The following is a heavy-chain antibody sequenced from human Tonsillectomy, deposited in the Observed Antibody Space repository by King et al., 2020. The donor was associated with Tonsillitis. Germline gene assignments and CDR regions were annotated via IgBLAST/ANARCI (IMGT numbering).Heavy chain of an antibody. V-gene: IGHV4-61*01. CDR3: ARRWDSSGYYYFDY. J-gene: IGHJ4*02. Sequence: VQLQESGPGLVKPSETLSLTCTVSGGSVSSGSYYWSWIRQPPGKGLEWIGYIYYSGSTNYNPSLKSRVTISVVTSKNQFSLKLNSVTAADTAVYYCARRWDSSGYYYFDYWGQGTLVTVSS. D-gene: IGHD3-22*01. CDR1: GGSVSSGSYY. CDR2: IYYSGST.